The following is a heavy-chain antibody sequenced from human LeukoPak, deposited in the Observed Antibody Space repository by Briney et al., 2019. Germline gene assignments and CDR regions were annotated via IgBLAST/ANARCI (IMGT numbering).Heavy chain of an antibody. CDR3: AKDSGHYYGSGSSFDY. D-gene: IGHD3-10*01. V-gene: IGHV3-9*01. CDR1: GFTFDDYA. Sequence: GGSLRLSWAASGFTFDDYAMRWVRQAPGKGLEWVSGISWNSGSIGYADSVKGRFTISRDNAKNSLYLQMNSLRAEDTALYYCAKDSGHYYGSGSSFDYWGQGTLVTVSS. CDR2: ISWNSGSI. J-gene: IGHJ4*02.